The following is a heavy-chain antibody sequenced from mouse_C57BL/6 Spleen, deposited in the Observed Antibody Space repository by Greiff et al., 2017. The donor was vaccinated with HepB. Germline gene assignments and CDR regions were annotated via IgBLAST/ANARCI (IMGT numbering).Heavy chain of an antibody. V-gene: IGHV1-64*01. D-gene: IGHD1-1*01. J-gene: IGHJ1*03. CDR3: ARDYYGSRYWYFDV. CDR1: GYTFTSYW. CDR2: IHPNSGST. Sequence: QVQLKQPGAELVKPGASVKLSCKASGYTFTSYWMHWVKQRPGQGLEWIGMIHPNSGSTNYNEKFKSKATLTVDKSSSTAYMQLSSLTSEDSAVYYCARDYYGSRYWYFDVWGTGTTVTVSS.